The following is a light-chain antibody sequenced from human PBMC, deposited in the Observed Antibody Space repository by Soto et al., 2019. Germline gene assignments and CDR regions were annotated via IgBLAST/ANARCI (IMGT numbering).Light chain of an antibody. J-gene: IGKJ4*01. CDR3: QQRFNWPGLT. V-gene: IGKV3-11*01. Sequence: EIVLTQSPATLSLSPGERATLSCRASQSVNTFLAWYQQKPGQAPRLVISDASNRATGIPARFSGSGSGTNFTLTISSLVPEYFAVYYCQQRFNWPGLTFGGGTKVEIK. CDR1: QSVNTF. CDR2: DAS.